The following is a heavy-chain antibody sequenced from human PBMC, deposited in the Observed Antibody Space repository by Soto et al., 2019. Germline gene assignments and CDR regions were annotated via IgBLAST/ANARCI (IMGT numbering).Heavy chain of an antibody. CDR3: ARHGVSTRRITMVRRVSINDYFDY. CDR2: IYYSGST. J-gene: IGHJ4*02. CDR1: GGSISSGGYY. V-gene: IGHV4-31*03. D-gene: IGHD3-10*01. Sequence: SETLSLTCTVSGGSISSGGYYWSWIRQHPGKGLEWIGYIYYSGSTYYNPSLKSRVTISVDTSKNQFSLKLSSVTAADTAVYYCARHGVSTRRITMVRRVSINDYFDYWGQGTLVTVSS.